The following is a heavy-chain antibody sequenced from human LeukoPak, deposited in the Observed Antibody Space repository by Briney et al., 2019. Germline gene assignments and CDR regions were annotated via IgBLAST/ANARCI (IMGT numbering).Heavy chain of an antibody. J-gene: IGHJ6*03. V-gene: IGHV4-39*07. CDR1: GGSISSSSYY. Sequence: PSETLSLTCTVSGGSISSSSYYWGWIRQPPGKGLEWIGSIYYSGSTYYNPSLKSRVTISVDTSKNQFSLKLSSVTAADTAVYYCARGRPYYYGSGNYYLVGYYYYMDVWGKGTTVTISS. CDR2: IYYSGST. CDR3: ARGRPYYYGSGNYYLVGYYYYMDV. D-gene: IGHD3-10*01.